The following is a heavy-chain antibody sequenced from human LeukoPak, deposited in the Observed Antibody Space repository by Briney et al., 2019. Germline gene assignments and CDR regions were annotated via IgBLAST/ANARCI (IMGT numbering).Heavy chain of an antibody. J-gene: IGHJ4*02. D-gene: IGHD1-1*01. CDR3: AREKASTTGTTDYDY. V-gene: IGHV3-48*04. CDR2: ISSSGSTT. CDR1: GFTFSSYG. Sequence: GGSLRLSCAASGFTFSSYGMHWVRQAPGKGLEWVSYISSSGSTTLYADSVKGRFSISRDNAKNSLFLQMNSLRAGDTAVYYCAREKASTTGTTDYDYWGQGTLVTVSS.